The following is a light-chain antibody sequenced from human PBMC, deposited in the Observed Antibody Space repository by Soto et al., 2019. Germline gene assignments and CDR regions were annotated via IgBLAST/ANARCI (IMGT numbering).Light chain of an antibody. CDR3: QESNSSPVV. CDR2: HDS. Sequence: SYELTQPPSVSVAPGQTASITCAGNNLGSKNAYWYQQKPGQSPVLVIYHDSKRPSGIPERFSGSNSGNTATLTISGAQAMDESDYYWQESNSSPVVFGGGTKLTVL. CDR1: NLGSKN. J-gene: IGLJ2*01. V-gene: IGLV3-1*01.